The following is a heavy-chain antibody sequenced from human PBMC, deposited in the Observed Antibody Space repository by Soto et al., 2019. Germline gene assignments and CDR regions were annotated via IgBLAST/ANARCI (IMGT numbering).Heavy chain of an antibody. D-gene: IGHD3-10*01. V-gene: IGHV3-21*01. CDR3: ARDLGPGVIDY. Sequence: GGSLRLSCAASGFTFSSYSMNWVRQAPGKGLEWVSSISSSSSYIYYADSVKGRFTISRDNAKNSLYLQMNSLRAEDTAVYYCARDLGPGVIDYWGQGTLVTVSS. J-gene: IGHJ4*02. CDR1: GFTFSSYS. CDR2: ISSSSSYI.